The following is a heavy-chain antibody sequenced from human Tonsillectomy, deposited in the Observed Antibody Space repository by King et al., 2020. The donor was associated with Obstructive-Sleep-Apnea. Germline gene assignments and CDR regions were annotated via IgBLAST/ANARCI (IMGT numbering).Heavy chain of an antibody. D-gene: IGHD6-13*01. V-gene: IGHV1-46*03. Sequence: QLVQSGAEVKKPGASVKVSCQASGYTFTSHYMHWVRQAPGQGLEWMGLINPSGGSTSYAQKFQGRVTMTRDTSTSTAYMELSSLISEDTAVYYCTRDLLQLARGDAFDIWGQGTMVIVSS. J-gene: IGHJ3*02. CDR1: GYTFTSHY. CDR3: TRDLLQLARGDAFDI. CDR2: INPSGGST.